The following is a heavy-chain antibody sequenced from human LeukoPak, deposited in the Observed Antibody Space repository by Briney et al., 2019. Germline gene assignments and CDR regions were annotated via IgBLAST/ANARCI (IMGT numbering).Heavy chain of an antibody. J-gene: IGHJ5*02. V-gene: IGHV1-24*01. CDR1: GYTLTELS. D-gene: IGHD6-6*01. Sequence: ASVKVSCKVSGYTLTELSMHWVRQAPGKGLEWMGGFDPEDGETIYAQKFQGRVTMTEDTSTDTAYMELSSLRSEDTAVYYCARGPPEYSSSSWWFDPWGQGTLVTVSS. CDR2: FDPEDGET. CDR3: ARGPPEYSSSSWWFDP.